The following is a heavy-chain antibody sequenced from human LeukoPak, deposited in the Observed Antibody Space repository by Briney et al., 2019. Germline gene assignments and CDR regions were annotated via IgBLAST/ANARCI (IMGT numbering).Heavy chain of an antibody. CDR2: IYYSGST. V-gene: IGHV4-59*08. J-gene: IGHJ4*02. CDR3: ARQNSGLSFDY. D-gene: IGHD6-19*01. Sequence: SETLSLTCTVSGDSISSYYWSWIRQPPGKGLEWIGYIYYSGSTNYNPSLKSRVTISVDTSKNQFSLKLSSVTDADTAVYYCARQNSGLSFDYWDQGTLVTVSS. CDR1: GDSISSYY.